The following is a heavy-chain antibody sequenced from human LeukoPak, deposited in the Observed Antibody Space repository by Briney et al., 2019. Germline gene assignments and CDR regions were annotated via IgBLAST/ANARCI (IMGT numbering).Heavy chain of an antibody. Sequence: GGSLRLSCAASGFTVSSNYMSWVRQAPGKGLEWVSVIYSGGSTYYADSVKGRFTISRDNSKNTLYLQMNSLRAEDTAVYYCARRMVATIDYYYYGMDVWGQGTTVTVSS. D-gene: IGHD5-24*01. CDR3: ARRMVATIDYYYYGMDV. CDR2: IYSGGST. CDR1: GFTVSSNY. J-gene: IGHJ6*02. V-gene: IGHV3-53*01.